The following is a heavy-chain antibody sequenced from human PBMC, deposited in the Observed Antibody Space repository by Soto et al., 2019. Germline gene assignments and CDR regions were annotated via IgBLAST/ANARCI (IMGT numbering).Heavy chain of an antibody. CDR3: ARGWFGPDV. D-gene: IGHD3-10*01. V-gene: IGHV3-74*01. J-gene: IGHJ6*03. CDR2: IDKVGTDS. CDR1: EFTFSGRS. Sequence: EVQLVESGGGLVQPGGSLSLSCAASEFTFSGRSVHWVRQAPGKGLVWVSGIDKVGTDSTYADSVKGRFTSSRDNAKNTVCLQMNRLRGEDTAVYYCARGWFGPDVWGKGTTVTVSS.